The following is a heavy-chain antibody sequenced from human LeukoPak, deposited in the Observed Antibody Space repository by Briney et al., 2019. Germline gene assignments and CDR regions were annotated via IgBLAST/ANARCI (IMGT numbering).Heavy chain of an antibody. CDR1: GYTFTGYC. CDR2: INPNSGGT. Sequence: ASVKVSCKASGYTFTGYCMHWVRQAPGQGLEWMGRINPNSGGTNYAQKFQGRVTMTRDTSISTAYMELSRLRSDDTAVYYCARESIAARSFDYWGQGTLVTVSS. D-gene: IGHD6-6*01. CDR3: ARESIAARSFDY. V-gene: IGHV1-2*06. J-gene: IGHJ4*02.